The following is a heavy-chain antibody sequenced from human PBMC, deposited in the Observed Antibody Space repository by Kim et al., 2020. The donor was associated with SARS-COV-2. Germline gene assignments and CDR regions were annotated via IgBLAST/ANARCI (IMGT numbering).Heavy chain of an antibody. V-gene: IGHV3-49*04. CDR3: TRDLGYYGMDV. CDR2: IRSKPSVGTT. Sequence: GGSLRLSCTASGFTFGDYALSWVRQAPGKGLEWVSFIRSKPSVGTTEYAASVKGRFTISRDDSKSIAYLQMNSLKTEDTAVYYCTRDLGYYGMDVWGQGT. J-gene: IGHJ6*02. CDR1: GFTFGDYA.